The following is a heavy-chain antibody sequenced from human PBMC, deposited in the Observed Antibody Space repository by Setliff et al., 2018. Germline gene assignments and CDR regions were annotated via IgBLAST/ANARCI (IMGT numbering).Heavy chain of an antibody. Sequence: GGSLRLSCAASGFTFRSYWMSWVRQAPGKGLEWVADIKQDGSTKYYLDSVKGRFTISRDNAKGSLYLQMNGLRADDTGVYYCVRDDADNYDAFDNWGQGTLVTVSS. D-gene: IGHD3-22*01. CDR3: VRDDADNYDAFDN. CDR2: IKQDGSTK. CDR1: GFTFRSYW. V-gene: IGHV3-7*01. J-gene: IGHJ3*02.